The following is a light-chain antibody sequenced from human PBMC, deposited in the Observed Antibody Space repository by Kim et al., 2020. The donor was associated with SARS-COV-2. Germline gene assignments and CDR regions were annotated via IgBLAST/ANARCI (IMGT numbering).Light chain of an antibody. CDR3: AAWDDSLDGHVV. CDR2: SYN. Sequence: QSVVTQPPSASGTPGQRVTISCSGGSSNIGSNTVNWYQQLPGTAPKLLIYSYNQRPSGVPDRFSGSKSGTSASLAISGLQSEDEADYYCAAWDDSLDGHVVFGGGTQLTVL. V-gene: IGLV1-44*01. J-gene: IGLJ2*01. CDR1: SSNIGSNT.